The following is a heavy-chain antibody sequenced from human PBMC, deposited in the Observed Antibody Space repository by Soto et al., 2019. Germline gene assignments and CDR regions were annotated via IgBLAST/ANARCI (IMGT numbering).Heavy chain of an antibody. CDR3: ARSTGAIDY. D-gene: IGHD4-17*01. J-gene: IGHJ4*02. V-gene: IGHV3-48*01. Sequence: PGGSLRLSCAASGFTFSTYSMNWVRQAPWKGLEWLSYISSSSTPIYYADSVRGRFTISRDNAKNSLYLQMNSLRAEDTAVYYCARSTGAIDYWGQGTLVTVSS. CDR2: ISSSSTPI. CDR1: GFTFSTYS.